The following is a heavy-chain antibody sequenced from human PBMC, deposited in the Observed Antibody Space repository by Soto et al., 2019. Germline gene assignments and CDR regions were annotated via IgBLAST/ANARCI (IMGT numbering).Heavy chain of an antibody. V-gene: IGHV3-53*01. CDR3: AKDNDRGVINYFDY. Sequence: PGGSLRLSCAASGFTVSSNYMSWVRQAPGKGLEWVSVIYSGGNTYYADSVKGRFTISRHNSKNTLYLQMNSLRAEDTAVYYCAKDNDRGVINYFDYWGQGTLVTVS. CDR1: GFTVSSNY. D-gene: IGHD3-10*02. CDR2: IYSGGNT. J-gene: IGHJ4*02.